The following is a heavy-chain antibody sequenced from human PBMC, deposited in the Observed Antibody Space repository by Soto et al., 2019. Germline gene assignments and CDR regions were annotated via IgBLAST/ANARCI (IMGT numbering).Heavy chain of an antibody. CDR2: IWYDGSNK. D-gene: IGHD3-3*01. J-gene: IGHJ4*02. Sequence: QVQLVESGGGVVQPGGSLRLSCAASGFTFSSYGMHWVRQAPGKGLEWVAVIWYDGSNKYYADSVKGRFTISRDNSKNTLYLQMNSLRAEDTAVYYCARDNGGFWSGYQDYWGQGTLVTVSS. V-gene: IGHV3-33*08. CDR3: ARDNGGFWSGYQDY. CDR1: GFTFSSYG.